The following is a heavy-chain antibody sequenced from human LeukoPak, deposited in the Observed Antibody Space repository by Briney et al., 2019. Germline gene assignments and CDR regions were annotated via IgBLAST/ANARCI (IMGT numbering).Heavy chain of an antibody. D-gene: IGHD1-26*01. Sequence: GGSLRLSCAASGFTFSSYAMSGLRQAPGKGLEGVSTISSSGGSTYYADSVKGRFTISRDNSKNTLYLQMNSLRAEDTAVYYCAKVVGATTRGYFDYWGQGTLVTVSS. CDR3: AKVVGATTRGYFDY. CDR2: ISSSGGST. V-gene: IGHV3-23*01. J-gene: IGHJ4*02. CDR1: GFTFSSYA.